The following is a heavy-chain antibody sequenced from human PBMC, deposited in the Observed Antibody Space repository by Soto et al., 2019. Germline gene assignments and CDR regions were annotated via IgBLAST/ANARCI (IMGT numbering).Heavy chain of an antibody. CDR3: ARSYDSSGRPRHYFDY. CDR1: GGSIRNYY. D-gene: IGHD3-22*01. Sequence: SEPLSLTCIVFGGSIRNYYCNWIRQPPGNGLEYIGYVYGSGSTKYNPSLKSRVTISLDTSKNQFSLKLSSVTAADTAVYYCARSYDSSGRPRHYFDYWGQGALVTVS. V-gene: IGHV4-59*01. J-gene: IGHJ4*02. CDR2: VYGSGST.